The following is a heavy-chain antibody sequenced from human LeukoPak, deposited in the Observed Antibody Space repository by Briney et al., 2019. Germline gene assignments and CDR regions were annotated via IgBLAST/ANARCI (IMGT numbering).Heavy chain of an antibody. V-gene: IGHV3-23*01. CDR2: ISGSGGST. CDR1: GFTFSSYA. Sequence: GGSLRLSCAASGFTFSSYAMSWVRQAPGKGLEWVSAISGSGGSTYYADSVKGRFTISRDNSKNTLYLQMNSLRAEDTAVYYCAKRRSSGWYHSQIAFDIWGQGTMVTVSS. J-gene: IGHJ3*02. D-gene: IGHD6-19*01. CDR3: AKRRSSGWYHSQIAFDI.